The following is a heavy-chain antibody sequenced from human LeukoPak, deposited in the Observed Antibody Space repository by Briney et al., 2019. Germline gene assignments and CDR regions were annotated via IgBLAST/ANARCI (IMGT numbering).Heavy chain of an antibody. CDR3: ARASVVPAARRPFSYYDLGH. Sequence: ASVNVSCKASRYTFTSYDINWVRPATGQGLEWMGWMNPNSGNTGYAQKFQGRVTMTRNTSISTAYMELSSLRSEDTAVYYCARASVVPAARRPFSYYDLGHWGQGTLVTVSS. J-gene: IGHJ4*02. CDR1: RYTFTSYD. CDR2: MNPNSGNT. V-gene: IGHV1-8*01. D-gene: IGHD2-2*01.